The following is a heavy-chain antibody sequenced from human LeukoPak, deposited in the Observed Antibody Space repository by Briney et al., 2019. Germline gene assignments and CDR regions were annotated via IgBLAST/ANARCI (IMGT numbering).Heavy chain of an antibody. J-gene: IGHJ5*02. CDR2: IDTNTGNP. D-gene: IGHD6-13*01. CDR1: GYTFSSYA. Sequence: ASVKVSCKAFGYTFSSYAMNWVRQAPGQGLEWMGWIDTNTGNPTYAQGFTGRFVFSLDTSVSTAYLQISSLKADDTAVYYCARESGYTSSWSFDPWGQGTLVTVSS. V-gene: IGHV7-4-1*02. CDR3: ARESGYTSSWSFDP.